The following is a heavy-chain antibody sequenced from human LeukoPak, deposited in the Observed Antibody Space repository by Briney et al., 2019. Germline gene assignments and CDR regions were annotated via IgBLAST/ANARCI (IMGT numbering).Heavy chain of an antibody. Sequence: SETLSLTCTVSGGSISTSYWSWIRQPPGKGLEWIGYIYNSGSTNYNPSLKSRVTISVDTSKNQFSLKLSSVTAADTAVYYCARHMVYYYDSSGHGFDVWGQGTMVTVSS. D-gene: IGHD3-22*01. CDR3: ARHMVYYYDSSGHGFDV. CDR2: IYNSGST. V-gene: IGHV4-59*01. CDR1: GGSISTSY. J-gene: IGHJ3*01.